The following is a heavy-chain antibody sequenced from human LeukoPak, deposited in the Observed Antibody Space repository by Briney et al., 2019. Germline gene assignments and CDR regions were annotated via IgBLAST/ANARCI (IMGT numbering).Heavy chain of an antibody. D-gene: IGHD5-18*01. CDR1: GFIFADYT. V-gene: IGHV3-49*04. CDR3: ARDRIQLWSHDY. CDR2: IRSNTYGATT. Sequence: GGSLRLSCQTSGFIFADYTVSWVRQAPGKGLQWVGFIRSNTYGATTTYTASVEGRFTISRDNAKNSLYLQMNGLRAEDTAVCYCARDRIQLWSHDYWGQGALVTVSS. J-gene: IGHJ4*02.